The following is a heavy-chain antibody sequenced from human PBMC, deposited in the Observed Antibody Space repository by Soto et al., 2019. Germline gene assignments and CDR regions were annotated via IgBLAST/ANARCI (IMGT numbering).Heavy chain of an antibody. D-gene: IGHD3-22*01. J-gene: IGHJ4*02. V-gene: IGHV3-30-3*01. Sequence: GGSLRLFCAASGFTFSSYAMHWVRQAPGKGLEWVAVISYDGSNKYYADSVKGRFTISRDNSKNTLYLQMNGVRAEDTAVYYGAREGLGAYYYDSSAAAFDYWGQGTLVTVSS. CDR1: GFTFSSYA. CDR2: ISYDGSNK. CDR3: AREGLGAYYYDSSAAAFDY.